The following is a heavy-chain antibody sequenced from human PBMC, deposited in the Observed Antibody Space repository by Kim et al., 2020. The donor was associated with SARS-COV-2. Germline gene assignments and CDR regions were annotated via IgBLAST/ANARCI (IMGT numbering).Heavy chain of an antibody. J-gene: IGHJ4*02. CDR1: GYTFTSYA. CDR3: ARVDLRSLRLPDNY. Sequence: ASVKVSCKASGYTFTSYAMNWVRQAPGQGLEWMGWINTNTGNPTYAQGFTGRFVFSLDTSVSTAYLQISSLKAEDTAVYYCARVDLRSLRLPDNYWGQGTLVTVSS. D-gene: IGHD6-25*01. CDR2: INTNTGNP. V-gene: IGHV7-4-1*02.